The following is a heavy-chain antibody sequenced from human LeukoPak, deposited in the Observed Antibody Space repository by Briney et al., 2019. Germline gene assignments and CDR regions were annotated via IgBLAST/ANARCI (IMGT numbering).Heavy chain of an antibody. CDR2: IKQDGSEK. CDR3: ARKACGMDV. V-gene: IGHV3-7*03. Sequence: PGGSLRLSCAASGFTFSNYWMSWVRQAPGKGLEWVANIKQDGSEKYYVDSVKGRFTISRDDAKNSLYLQMNSLRAEDTAFYYCARKACGMDVWGKGTTVTVSS. CDR1: GFTFSNYW. J-gene: IGHJ6*04.